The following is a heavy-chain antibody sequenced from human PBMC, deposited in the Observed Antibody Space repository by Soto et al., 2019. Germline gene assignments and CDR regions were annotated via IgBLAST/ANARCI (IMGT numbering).Heavy chain of an antibody. D-gene: IGHD3-3*01. CDR2: IKQDGSEK. CDR1: GFTFSSYW. J-gene: IGHJ3*02. V-gene: IGHV3-7*01. CDR3: ARAGSASYDFWSGYSKNDAFDI. Sequence: VQLVESGGGLVQPGGSLRLSCAASGFTFSSYWMSWVRQAPGKGLEWVANIKQDGSEKYYVDSVKGRFTISRDNAKNSLYLQMNSLRAEDTAVYYCARAGSASYDFWSGYSKNDAFDIWGQGTMVTVSS.